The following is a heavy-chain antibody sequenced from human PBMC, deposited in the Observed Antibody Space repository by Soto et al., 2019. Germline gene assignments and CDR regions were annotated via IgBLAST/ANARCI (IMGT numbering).Heavy chain of an antibody. J-gene: IGHJ6*02. D-gene: IGHD3-3*01. V-gene: IGHV3-30-3*01. Sequence: GGSLRLSCAASGFTFSSYAMHWVRQAPGKGLEWVAVISYDGSNKYYADSVKGRFTISRDNSKNTLYLQMNSLRAEDTAVYYCARDARDAFGVVITGNYYYYGMDVWGQGTTVTVSS. CDR1: GFTFSSYA. CDR2: ISYDGSNK. CDR3: ARDARDAFGVVITGNYYYYGMDV.